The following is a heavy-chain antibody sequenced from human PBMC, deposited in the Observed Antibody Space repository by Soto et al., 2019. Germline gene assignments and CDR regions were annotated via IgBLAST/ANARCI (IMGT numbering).Heavy chain of an antibody. CDR1: GGTFSSYA. CDR3: AGGGYGGNSGAYWYLDL. CDR2: VIPIFNTG. Sequence: SVKVSCKASGGTFSSYAISWVRQAPRHGLEWMGGVIPIFNTGNYAQKFQGRVTITADKSTSTAYIELSSLRSEDTAVYYCAGGGYGGNSGAYWYLDLWGRGTLVTVSS. V-gene: IGHV1-69*06. D-gene: IGHD4-17*01. J-gene: IGHJ2*01.